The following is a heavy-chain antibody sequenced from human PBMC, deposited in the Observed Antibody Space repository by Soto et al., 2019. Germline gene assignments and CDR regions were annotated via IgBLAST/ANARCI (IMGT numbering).Heavy chain of an antibody. CDR3: TSMGIAAAGTQNFDY. J-gene: IGHJ4*02. CDR2: IIPILGIA. Sequence: QVQLVQSGAEVKKPGSSVKVSCKASGGTFSSYTISWVRLAPGQGLEWMGRIIPILGIANYAQKFQGRVTITADKSTSTAYMELSSLRSEDTAVYYCTSMGIAAAGTQNFDYWGQGTLVTVSS. CDR1: GGTFSSYT. D-gene: IGHD6-13*01. V-gene: IGHV1-69*02.